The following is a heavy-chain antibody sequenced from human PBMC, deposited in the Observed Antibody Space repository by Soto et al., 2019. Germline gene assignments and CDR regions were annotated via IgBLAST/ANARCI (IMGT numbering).Heavy chain of an antibody. D-gene: IGHD2-15*01. CDR1: GYTFTSYG. Sequence: QVQLVQSGAEVKKPWASVKVSCKASGYTFTSYGISWVRQAPGKGLEWMGWISAYNGNTNYAQELQGRVTMTTDTSTSTAYMELRSLRSDDTAVYYCAGGSGGSCPYYYYYRDGWGKGTTVTVSS. V-gene: IGHV1-18*01. J-gene: IGHJ6*03. CDR2: ISAYNGNT. CDR3: AGGSGGSCPYYYYYRDG.